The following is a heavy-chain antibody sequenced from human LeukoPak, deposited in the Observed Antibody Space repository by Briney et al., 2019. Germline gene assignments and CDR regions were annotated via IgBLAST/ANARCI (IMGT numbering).Heavy chain of an antibody. CDR1: GGSIGSYY. D-gene: IGHD3-9*01. J-gene: IGHJ5*02. CDR2: IYTSGST. V-gene: IGHV4-4*07. CDR3: ARESSYDSLTGYQLYNWFDP. Sequence: PSETLSLTCTVSGGSIGSYYWSWIRQPAGKGLEWIGRIYTSGSTNYNPSLKSRVTMSVDTSKNQFSLKLSPVTAADTAVYYCARESSYDSLTGYQLYNWFDPWGQGTLVTVSS.